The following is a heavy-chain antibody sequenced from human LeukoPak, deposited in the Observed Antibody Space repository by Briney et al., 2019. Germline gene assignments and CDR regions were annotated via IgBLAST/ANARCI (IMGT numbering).Heavy chain of an antibody. J-gene: IGHJ4*02. V-gene: IGHV5-51*01. CDR1: GYGFTNYW. CDR3: ARAESYSPFDY. D-gene: IGHD4-11*01. CDR2: ICPGDSDT. Sequence: GESLKISCKGSGYGFTNYWIGWVRQMPGKGLEWMGIICPGDSDTRYSPSFQGQVTISADKSISTAYLQWSSLKASDTAMYYCARAESYSPFDYWGQGTLVTVSS.